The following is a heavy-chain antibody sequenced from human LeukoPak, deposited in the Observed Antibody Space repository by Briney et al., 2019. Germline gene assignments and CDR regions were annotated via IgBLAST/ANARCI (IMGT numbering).Heavy chain of an antibody. Sequence: SETLSLTCTVSGYSISSGYYWGWIRQPPGKGLEWIGSIYHSGSTYYNPSLKSRVTISVDTSKNQFSLKLSSVTAADTAVYYCARVYSSSWYRPGYYYYYMDVWGKGTTVTVSS. CDR2: IYHSGST. CDR3: ARVYSSSWYRPGYYYYYMDV. V-gene: IGHV4-38-2*02. CDR1: GYSISSGYY. D-gene: IGHD6-13*01. J-gene: IGHJ6*03.